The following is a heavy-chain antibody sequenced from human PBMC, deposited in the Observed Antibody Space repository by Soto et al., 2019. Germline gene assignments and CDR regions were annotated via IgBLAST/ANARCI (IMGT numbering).Heavy chain of an antibody. CDR1: GDTFTSYY. CDR3: ARDLGGSYFDY. J-gene: IGHJ4*02. D-gene: IGHD3-16*01. V-gene: IGHV1-46*01. Sequence: ASVKVSCKASGDTFTSYYIHWMRQAPGQGLEWLGVSNPGGVKTTYAQKFQGRVTMTRDTSTTTIYMELSSLRSEDTAVYYCARDLGGSYFDYWGQGSQVTVSS. CDR2: SNPGGVKT.